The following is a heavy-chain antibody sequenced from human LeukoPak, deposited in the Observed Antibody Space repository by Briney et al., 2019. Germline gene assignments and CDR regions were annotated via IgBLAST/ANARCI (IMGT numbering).Heavy chain of an antibody. D-gene: IGHD1-26*01. CDR2: ISSSSSYI. J-gene: IGHJ3*02. CDR3: ARTKSGIYDAFEI. Sequence: NPGGSLRLSCAAPGFTFSSYSMNWVRQAPGKGLEWVSSISSSSSYIYYADSVKGRFTISRDNPKNTLYLQMNSLRAEDTAVYYCARTKSGIYDAFEIWGQGTMVTVSS. V-gene: IGHV3-21*01. CDR1: GFTFSSYS.